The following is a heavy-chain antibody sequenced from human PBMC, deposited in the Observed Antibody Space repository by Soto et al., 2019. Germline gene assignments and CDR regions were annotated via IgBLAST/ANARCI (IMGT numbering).Heavy chain of an antibody. CDR2: INHSGST. J-gene: IGHJ6*02. Sequence: SATLSLTCAVYGGSFSGYYWSWIRQPPGKGLEWIGEINHSGSTNYNPSLKSRVTISVDTSKNQFSLKLSSVTAADTAVYYCARGASGSSWYSNYYGMDVWGQGTTVTVSS. V-gene: IGHV4-34*01. D-gene: IGHD6-13*01. CDR1: GGSFSGYY. CDR3: ARGASGSSWYSNYYGMDV.